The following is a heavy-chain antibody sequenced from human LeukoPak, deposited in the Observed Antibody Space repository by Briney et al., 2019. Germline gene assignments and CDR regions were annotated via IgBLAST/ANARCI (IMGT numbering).Heavy chain of an antibody. CDR1: GYTFSRYA. D-gene: IGHD2-15*01. V-gene: IGHV3-23*01. Sequence: GGSLRLSCAASGYTFSRYAMSWVRQAPGKGLEWVSAISGSGGSTYYADSVKGRFTISRDNSKNTLYLQMNSLRADDTAVYYCASRGHCSGGSCADYWGQGTLVTVSS. CDR3: ASRGHCSGGSCADY. J-gene: IGHJ4*02. CDR2: ISGSGGST.